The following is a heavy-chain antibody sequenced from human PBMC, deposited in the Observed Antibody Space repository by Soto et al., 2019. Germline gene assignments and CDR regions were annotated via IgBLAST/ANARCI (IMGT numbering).Heavy chain of an antibody. CDR3: AKYDFWSGYSYYYYYGMDV. J-gene: IGHJ6*02. D-gene: IGHD3-3*01. V-gene: IGHV3-23*01. Sequence: GGSLRLSCAASGFTFSSYAMSWVRQAPGKGLEWVSAISGSGGSTYYADSVKGRFTISRDNSKNTLYLQMNSLRAEDTAVYYCAKYDFWSGYSYYYYYGMDVSGQGTTVTVSS. CDR2: ISGSGGST. CDR1: GFTFSSYA.